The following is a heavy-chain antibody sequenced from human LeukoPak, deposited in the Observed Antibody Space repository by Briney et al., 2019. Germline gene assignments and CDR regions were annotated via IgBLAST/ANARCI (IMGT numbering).Heavy chain of an antibody. CDR3: AKDGRQRKTYFYGSESANAFDF. Sequence: GGSLRLSCAASGFTFSSYSMNWVRQAPGKGLDWVSYISRSSTTIYYADSVKGRFTISRDNAKNSLYLQMNSLRAEDTAVYYCAKDGRQRKTYFYGSESANAFDFWGQGTMVTVSS. D-gene: IGHD3-10*01. V-gene: IGHV3-48*01. J-gene: IGHJ3*01. CDR1: GFTFSSYS. CDR2: ISRSSTTI.